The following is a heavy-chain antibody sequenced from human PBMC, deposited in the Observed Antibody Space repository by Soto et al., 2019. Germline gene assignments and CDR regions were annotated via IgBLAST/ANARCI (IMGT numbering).Heavy chain of an antibody. CDR2: VHPGNSDI. J-gene: IGHJ4*02. Sequence: GESLKISCKASGYSFNSYWIGWVGQMPGKGLEWMGIVHPGNSDIRYSPSFQGQVTVSVNRSISTAYLQWSSLNASDTAMYYCAALTGATFHWGQGTLVTVSS. CDR1: GYSFNSYW. D-gene: IGHD1-20*01. V-gene: IGHV5-51*01. CDR3: AALTGATFH.